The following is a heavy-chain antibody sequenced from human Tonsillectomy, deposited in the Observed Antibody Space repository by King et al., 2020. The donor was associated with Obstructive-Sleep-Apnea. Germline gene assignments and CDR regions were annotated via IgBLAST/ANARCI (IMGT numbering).Heavy chain of an antibody. CDR2: ISVSVGST. V-gene: IGHV3-23*04. CDR3: AKVAILRGSSWPLDY. CDR1: GFTFSSYA. Sequence: VQLVESGGGLVQPGGSLRLSCAASGFTFSSYAMSWVRQAPGKGLEWVSAISVSVGSTYYEDSVKGRFTISRDNSKNTLYLQMNSLRAEDTAVYYCAKVAILRGSSWPLDYWGQGTLVTVSS. D-gene: IGHD6-13*01. J-gene: IGHJ4*02.